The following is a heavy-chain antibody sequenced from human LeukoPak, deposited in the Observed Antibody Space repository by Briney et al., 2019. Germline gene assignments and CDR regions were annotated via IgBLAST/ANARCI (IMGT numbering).Heavy chain of an antibody. Sequence: ASVKVSCKASGYTFTGYYMHWVRQAPGQGLEWMGWINPNSGGTNYAQKFQGRVTMTRDTSICTAYMELSRLRSDDTAVYYCARDRKSSGWYAPGIWGQGTMVTVSS. V-gene: IGHV1-2*02. D-gene: IGHD6-19*01. CDR2: INPNSGGT. CDR1: GYTFTGYY. CDR3: ARDRKSSGWYAPGI. J-gene: IGHJ3*02.